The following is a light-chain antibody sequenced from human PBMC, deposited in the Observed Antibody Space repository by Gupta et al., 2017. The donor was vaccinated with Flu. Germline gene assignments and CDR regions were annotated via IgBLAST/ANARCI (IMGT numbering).Light chain of an antibody. J-gene: IGLJ2*01. CDR2: EVS. CDR3: SSYTSRATWV. V-gene: IGLV2-14*01. CDR1: SSDVGGYKY. Sequence: QSALTQPASVSGSPGQSITISCTGTSSDVGGYKYVSWYQHHPGKAPKLLMYEVSSRPSGVSNRFSGSKSGNTASLTISGLRAEDEADYYCSSYTSRATWVFGGGTKLTVL.